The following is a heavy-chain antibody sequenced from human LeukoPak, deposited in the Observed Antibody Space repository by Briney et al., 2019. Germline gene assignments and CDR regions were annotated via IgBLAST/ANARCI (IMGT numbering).Heavy chain of an antibody. CDR1: GGSISSYY. D-gene: IGHD5-24*01. CDR2: IYTSGST. J-gene: IGHJ5*02. V-gene: IGHV4-4*07. CDR3: ARDHGYITDVNWFDP. Sequence: PSETLSLTCTVSGGSISSYYWSWIRQSAGKGLEWIGRIYTSGSTNYNPSLKSRVTMSVDTSKNQFSLKLSSVTAADTAVYYCARDHGYITDVNWFDPWGPGTLVTVSS.